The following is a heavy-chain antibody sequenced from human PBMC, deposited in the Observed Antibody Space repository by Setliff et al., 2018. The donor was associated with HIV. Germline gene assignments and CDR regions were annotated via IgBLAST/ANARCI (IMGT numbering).Heavy chain of an antibody. D-gene: IGHD6-6*01. Sequence: PSETLSLTCTVSGDSINNYHWSWIRQPPGEGLEFLGFFHYRGSPIYNPSLKSRVNISVDTSKNQFSLNLTSVTAADTAVYYCARSVARDYWYFGHWG. CDR3: ARSVARDYWYFGH. J-gene: IGHJ2*01. CDR1: GDSINNYH. V-gene: IGHV4-59*01. CDR2: FHYRGSP.